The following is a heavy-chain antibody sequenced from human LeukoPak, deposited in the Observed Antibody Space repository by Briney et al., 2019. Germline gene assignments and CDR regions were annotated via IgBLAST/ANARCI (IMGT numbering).Heavy chain of an antibody. CDR2: INHSGST. V-gene: IGHV4-34*01. CDR1: GGSFSGYY. CDR3: ARYCSGGSCFGGYGMDV. D-gene: IGHD2-15*01. Sequence: SETLSLTCAVYGGSFSGYYWSWIRQPPGKGLEWIGEINHSGSTNYNPSLKSRVTISVDTSKNQFSLKLSSVTAADTAVYYCARYCSGGSCFGGYGMDVWGQGTTVTVSS. J-gene: IGHJ6*02.